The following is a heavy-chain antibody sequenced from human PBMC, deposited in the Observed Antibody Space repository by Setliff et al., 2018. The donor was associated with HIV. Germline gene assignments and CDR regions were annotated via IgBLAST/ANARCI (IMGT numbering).Heavy chain of an antibody. CDR1: GYIFPDYY. CDR3: ARGHLDYNFWDEVLGNWFDP. J-gene: IGHJ5*02. V-gene: IGHV1-69*05. CDR2: IIPIFGTA. Sequence: VASVKVSCKVSGYIFPDYYMQWVRQAPGQGLEWMGGIIPIFGTANYAQKFQGRVTITTDESTSTAYMELSSLRSEDTAVYYCARGHLDYNFWDEVLGNWFDPWGQGTLVTVSS. D-gene: IGHD3-3*01.